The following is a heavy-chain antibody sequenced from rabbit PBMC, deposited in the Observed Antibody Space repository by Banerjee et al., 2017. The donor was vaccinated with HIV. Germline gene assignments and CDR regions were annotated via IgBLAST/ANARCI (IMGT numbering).Heavy chain of an antibody. V-gene: IGHV1S45*01. CDR3: ARDYGVYAGYGYGGFDL. CDR1: GIDFSSSFW. J-gene: IGHJ4*01. Sequence: QEQLVESGGGLVTLGGSLKVTCKASGIDFSSSFWISWVRQAPGKGLEWIGCIYPAAGATGYATWVNGRFPISKAPTPTVPLQMASLTAADPATYFCARDYGVYAGYGYGGFDLWGPGPSSPS. D-gene: IGHD6-1*01. CDR2: IYPAAGAT.